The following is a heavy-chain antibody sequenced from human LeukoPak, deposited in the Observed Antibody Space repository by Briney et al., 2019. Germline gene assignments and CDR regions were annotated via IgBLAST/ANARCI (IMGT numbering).Heavy chain of an antibody. J-gene: IGHJ4*02. CDR1: GFTFRSYW. Sequence: PGGSLRLFCAASGFTFRSYWMHWVRQAPGKGLVLVSRINSDGSSNSYADSVKGRFTISRDNAQNTLYLQLNSLRAEDTAVYYCASSFFEPKTAYEILTGYYRGFDYWGQGTLVTVSS. V-gene: IGHV3-74*01. CDR2: INSDGSSN. D-gene: IGHD3-9*01. CDR3: ASSFFEPKTAYEILTGYYRGFDY.